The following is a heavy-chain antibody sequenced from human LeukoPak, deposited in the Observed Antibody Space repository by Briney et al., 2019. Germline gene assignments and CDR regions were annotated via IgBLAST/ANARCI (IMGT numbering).Heavy chain of an antibody. CDR1: AGTFSSYA. V-gene: IGHV1-69*05. CDR3: ARDARYSSTNYYYYYMDV. J-gene: IGHJ6*03. CDR2: IIPMFGTA. Sequence: SVKVTFKASAGTFSSYAISWVRQPPAQGLELMGGIIPMFGTANYGQKFQGRVTITTDESTSTAYVELSSLRSEDTAVYYCARDARYSSTNYYYYYMDVWGKGTMVTVSS. D-gene: IGHD6-13*01.